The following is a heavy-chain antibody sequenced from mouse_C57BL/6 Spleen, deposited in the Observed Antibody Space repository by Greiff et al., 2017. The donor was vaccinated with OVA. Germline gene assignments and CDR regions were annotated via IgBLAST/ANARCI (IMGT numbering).Heavy chain of an antibody. V-gene: IGHV1-26*01. Sequence: VQLQQSGPELVKPGASVKISCKASGYTFTDYYMNWVKQSHGKSLEWIGDINPNNGGTSYNQKFKGKATLTVDKSSSTAYMELRSLTSEDSAVYYCARQGLRRAMDYWGQGTSVTVSS. CDR1: GYTFTDYY. D-gene: IGHD2-4*01. CDR3: ARQGLRRAMDY. CDR2: INPNNGGT. J-gene: IGHJ4*01.